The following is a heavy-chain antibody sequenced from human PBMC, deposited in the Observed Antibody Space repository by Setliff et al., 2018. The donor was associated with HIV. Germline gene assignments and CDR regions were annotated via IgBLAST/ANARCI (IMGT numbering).Heavy chain of an antibody. CDR3: VGGYCSSTSCYGIYYFDN. CDR2: INAGNDNT. J-gene: IGHJ4*02. V-gene: IGHV1-3*01. D-gene: IGHD2-2*01. Sequence: ASVQVSCMPSGYNFTSHDINWVRQAPGPGLEWMGWINAGNDNTKYSQKCQGRGTITRDTSANTAYMGLRSLGSDDTAVYYCVGGYCSSTSCYGIYYFDNWGQGTPVTVSS. CDR1: GYNFTSHD.